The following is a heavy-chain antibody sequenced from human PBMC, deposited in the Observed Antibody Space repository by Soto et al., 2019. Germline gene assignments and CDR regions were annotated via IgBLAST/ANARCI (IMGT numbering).Heavy chain of an antibody. V-gene: IGHV3-53*04. CDR1: GFAVRHNY. D-gene: IGHD3-10*01. Sequence: EVQLVESGGGLVQPGGSLRLSCTASGFAVRHNYMTCVRQAPGKGLEWVSLIYSGGDTAYADSVKGRFTLSRHTSQNTLYLPMNSLRAEDTAVYYCARKTDSIPSGGDVWGKGTAVTVSS. J-gene: IGHJ6*04. CDR2: IYSGGDT. CDR3: ARKTDSIPSGGDV.